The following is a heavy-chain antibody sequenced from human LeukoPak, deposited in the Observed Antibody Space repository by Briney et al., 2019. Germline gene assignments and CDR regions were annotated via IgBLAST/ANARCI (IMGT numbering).Heavy chain of an antibody. Sequence: GGSLRLSCTASGFTFSDYWMTWVRQAPGKGPEWVANIKRDGSQRYYVDSVRGRFTISRDDAKNSLFLQMNGLRAEDTAVYYCARRGGSSSRRSPIDYWGQGTLVTVSS. V-gene: IGHV3-7*01. CDR3: ARRGGSSSRRSPIDY. CDR2: IKRDGSQR. D-gene: IGHD6-6*01. CDR1: GFTFSDYW. J-gene: IGHJ4*02.